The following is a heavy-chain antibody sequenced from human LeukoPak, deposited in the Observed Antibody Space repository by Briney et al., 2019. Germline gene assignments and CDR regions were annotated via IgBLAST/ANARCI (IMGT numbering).Heavy chain of an antibody. J-gene: IGHJ5*02. CDR3: ARHTYYDILMNNWFDP. CDR1: GGSISSSSYY. D-gene: IGHD3-9*01. V-gene: IGHV4-39*01. CDR2: IYYSGST. Sequence: SETLSLNCTVSGGSISSSSYYWGWIRQPPGKGLERIGTIYYSGSTYYNPSLKSRVTMSVDTSKNQFSLKLSSVTAADTAVYYCARHTYYDILMNNWFDPWGQGTLVTVSS.